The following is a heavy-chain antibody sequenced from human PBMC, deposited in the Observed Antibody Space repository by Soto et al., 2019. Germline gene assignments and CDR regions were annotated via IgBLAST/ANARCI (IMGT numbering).Heavy chain of an antibody. D-gene: IGHD2-21*02. CDR1: GFTFSTYT. Sequence: EVQLVESGGGLVKPGGSLRLSCTASGFTFSTYTMAWVRQTPGKGLEWVSSISGSSDYLHYSDSVKGRSTISRDNAKNTVYPELNSLSADDTAVYYCAREEGHIVVVTKEGRFDYCGQASLVTVSS. CDR3: AREEGHIVVVTKEGRFDY. V-gene: IGHV3-21*01. J-gene: IGHJ4*02. CDR2: ISGSSDYL.